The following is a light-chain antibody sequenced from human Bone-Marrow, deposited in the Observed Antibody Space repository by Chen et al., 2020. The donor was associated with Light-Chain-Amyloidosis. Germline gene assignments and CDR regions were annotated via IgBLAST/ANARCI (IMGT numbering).Light chain of an antibody. V-gene: IGLV2-14*03. J-gene: IGLJ2*01. CDR3: SSYSTGDTPV. CDR1: SSDFDIYNY. Sequence: QSALTQPASVSGSPGQSITISCTGTSSDFDIYNYVSWFQHHPDKAPKLIIYGVSNRPSGVSTRCSGSKSGNTASLTISGLQAADEADEYCSSYSTGDTPVVGGGTKLTVL. CDR2: GVS.